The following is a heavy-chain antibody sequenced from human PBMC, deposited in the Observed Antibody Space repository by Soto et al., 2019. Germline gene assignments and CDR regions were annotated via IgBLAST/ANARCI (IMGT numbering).Heavy chain of an antibody. CDR3: AREGDFSGGSCYQYYYYGMDV. J-gene: IGHJ6*02. CDR2: IIPIFGTA. V-gene: IGHV1-69*06. CDR1: GGTFSSYA. Sequence: QVQLVQSGAEVKKPGSSVKVSCKASGGTFSSYAISWVRQAPGQGLEWMGGIIPIFGTANYAQKFQGRVTITADKSTSTAYMELSSLRSEDTAVYYCAREGDFSGGSCYQYYYYGMDVWGQGTTVTVSS. D-gene: IGHD2-15*01.